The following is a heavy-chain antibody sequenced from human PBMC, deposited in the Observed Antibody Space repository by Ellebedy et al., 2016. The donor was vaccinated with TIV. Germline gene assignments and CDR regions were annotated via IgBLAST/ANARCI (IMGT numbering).Heavy chain of an antibody. D-gene: IGHD2-21*02. CDR2: TYAGGTT. Sequence: GESPKISCTASGFSITSNYMTWVRQTPGKGLEWVSVTYAGGTTYYAGPVEGRFTISRDTSKNTLYLQMNSLRVEDTAVYYCARDQGANCGDDCFSGWFDPWGQGTLVTVSS. J-gene: IGHJ5*02. CDR1: GFSITSNY. CDR3: ARDQGANCGDDCFSGWFDP. V-gene: IGHV3-53*01.